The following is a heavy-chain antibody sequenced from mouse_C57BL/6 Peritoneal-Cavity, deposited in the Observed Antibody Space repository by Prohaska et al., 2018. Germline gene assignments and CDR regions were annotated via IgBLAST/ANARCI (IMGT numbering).Heavy chain of an antibody. D-gene: IGHD2-2*01. CDR3: ARVHGSAWFAY. J-gene: IGHJ3*01. V-gene: IGHV5-17*01. CDR2: ISIGSSTI. CDR1: GFTFSDYG. Sequence: EVQLVESGGGLVKPGGSLKLSCAASGFTFSDYGMHWVRQAPEKGLVGVAYISIGSSTIYYADTVKGRFTIPRDNAKNTLFLQMTSLRSEDTAMYYCARVHGSAWFAYWGQGTLVTVSA.